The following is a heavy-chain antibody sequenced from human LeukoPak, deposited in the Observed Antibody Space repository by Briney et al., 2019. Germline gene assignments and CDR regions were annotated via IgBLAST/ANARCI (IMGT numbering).Heavy chain of an antibody. J-gene: IGHJ3*02. CDR1: GFTFSDYY. CDR3: AKEFPMYYYDSSGYSSHAFDI. V-gene: IGHV3-23*01. D-gene: IGHD3-22*01. CDR2: ISGSGGST. Sequence: GGSLRLSCAASGFTFSDYYMSWIRQAPGKGLEWVSAISGSGGSTYYADSVKGRFTISRDNSKNTLYLQMNSLRAEDTAVYYCAKEFPMYYYDSSGYSSHAFDIWGQGTMVTVSS.